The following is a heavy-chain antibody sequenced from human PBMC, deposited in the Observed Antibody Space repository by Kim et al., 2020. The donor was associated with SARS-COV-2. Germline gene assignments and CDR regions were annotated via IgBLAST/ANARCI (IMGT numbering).Heavy chain of an antibody. CDR3: ARGYDPSSFYYYGMDV. Sequence: SETLSLTCTVSGGSISSGGYYWSWIRQHPGKGLEWIGYIYYSGSTYYNPSLKSRVTISVDTSKNQFSLKLSSVTAADTAVYYCARGYDPSSFYYYGMDVWGQGTTVTVSS. V-gene: IGHV4-31*03. D-gene: IGHD5-12*01. CDR1: GGSISSGGYY. CDR2: IYYSGST. J-gene: IGHJ6*02.